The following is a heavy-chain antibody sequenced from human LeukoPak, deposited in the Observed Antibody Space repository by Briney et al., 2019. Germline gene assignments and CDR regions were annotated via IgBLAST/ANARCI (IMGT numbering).Heavy chain of an antibody. CDR3: ARESARCGGDCNDY. V-gene: IGHV3-48*03. CDR1: GFTFSNYE. D-gene: IGHD2-21*02. CDR2: ITGSGNSI. Sequence: GGSLRLSCAASGFTFSNYEMNWVRQAPGKGLEWVSYITGSGNSINYADSVRGRFTISRDNAGNSLYLQMNSLRAEDTAVYYCARESARCGGDCNDYWGQGTLVTVSS. J-gene: IGHJ4*02.